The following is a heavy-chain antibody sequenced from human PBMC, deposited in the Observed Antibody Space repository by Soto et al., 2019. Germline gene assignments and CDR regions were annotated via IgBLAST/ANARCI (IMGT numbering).Heavy chain of an antibody. CDR3: ARGQRFSDWFDP. D-gene: IGHD3-3*01. CDR1: GGSMSSYY. J-gene: IGHJ5*02. Sequence: TSETLSLTCSVSGGSMSSYYWTWIRQPAGKGLEWIGRVYSSGGTHYNSSLKSRVTISLDTSKNQFSLRLIPVTAADTAVYYCARGQRFSDWFDPWGQGTLVTVSS. CDR2: VYSSGGT. V-gene: IGHV4-4*07.